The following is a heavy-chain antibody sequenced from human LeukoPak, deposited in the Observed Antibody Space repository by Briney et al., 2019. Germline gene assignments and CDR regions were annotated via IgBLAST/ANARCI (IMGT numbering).Heavy chain of an antibody. J-gene: IGHJ3*02. CDR3: ARARGIVAAATYFGSVHDAFDI. V-gene: IGHV3-73*01. CDR1: GFTFSGSA. CDR2: IRSTANGYAT. Sequence: GGSLRLSCAASGFTFSGSALHWVRQASGKGLEWVGRIRSTANGYATAYAASVKGRFTISRDDSKNTAYLQMNSLRAEDTAVYYCARARGIVAAATYFGSVHDAFDIWGQGTMVTVSS. D-gene: IGHD6-13*01.